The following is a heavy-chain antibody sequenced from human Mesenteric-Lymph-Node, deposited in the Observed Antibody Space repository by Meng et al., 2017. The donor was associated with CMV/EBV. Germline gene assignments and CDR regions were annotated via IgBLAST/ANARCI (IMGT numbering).Heavy chain of an antibody. V-gene: IGHV4-30-2*01. J-gene: IGHJ4*02. D-gene: IGHD3-22*01. CDR2: MYQSGTT. Sequence: SISSGYYSWTWIRHPPGKALEWIGYMYQSGTTFYNPSLKGRVTLSLDWSENQLSLKLTSVTAADTAVYYCARGAYDSSGYYLNYVEKWGQGTLVTVSS. CDR1: SISSGYYS. CDR3: ARGAYDSSGYYLNYVEK.